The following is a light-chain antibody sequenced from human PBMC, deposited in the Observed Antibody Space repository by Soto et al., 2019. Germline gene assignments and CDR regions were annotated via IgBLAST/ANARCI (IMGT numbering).Light chain of an antibody. Sequence: QSVLTQPASVSGSPGQSITISCTGTSSDVGSYNLVSWYQQHPGKAPNLMIYEVDKRPSGVSNRFSGSKSGNTASLTSSGLQAEDEGDYYCCSYASSNTQVFGGGTQLTVL. J-gene: IGLJ2*01. CDR2: EVD. CDR3: CSYASSNTQV. CDR1: SSDVGSYNL. V-gene: IGLV2-23*02.